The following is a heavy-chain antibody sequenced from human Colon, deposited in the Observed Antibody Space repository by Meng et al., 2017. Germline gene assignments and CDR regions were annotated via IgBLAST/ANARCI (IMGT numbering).Heavy chain of an antibody. Sequence: GGSLRLSCAASGFTFSSYAMGWVRQAPGKGLEWISSISLTGGKTFHADSVKGRLTISRDNSKKTLYLQMNSLRAEDTAEYYCAKHGGPWGQGTLVTVSS. V-gene: IGHV3-23*01. CDR1: GFTFSSYA. CDR2: ISLTGGKT. J-gene: IGHJ4*02. D-gene: IGHD3-10*01. CDR3: AKHGGP.